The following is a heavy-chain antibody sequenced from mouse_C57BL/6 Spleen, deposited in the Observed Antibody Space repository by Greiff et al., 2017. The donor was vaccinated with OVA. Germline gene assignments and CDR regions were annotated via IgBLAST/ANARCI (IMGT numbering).Heavy chain of an antibody. Sequence: QVQLKQSGPELVKPGASVKISCKASGYAFSSSWLNWVKQRPGKGLEWIGRIYPGDGDTNYNGKFKGKATLTADKSSSTAYMQLSNLTSEDSAVYFCARDYGSSYYWYFDVWGTGTTVTVSS. V-gene: IGHV1-82*01. CDR1: GYAFSSSW. J-gene: IGHJ1*03. CDR3: ARDYGSSYYWYFDV. CDR2: IYPGDGDT. D-gene: IGHD1-1*01.